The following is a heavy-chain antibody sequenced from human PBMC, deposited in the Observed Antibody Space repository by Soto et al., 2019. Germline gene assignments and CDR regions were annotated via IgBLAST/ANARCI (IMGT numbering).Heavy chain of an antibody. J-gene: IGHJ3*02. CDR1: GYTFTSYD. CDR3: ARSNLWSGYYKDAFDI. V-gene: IGHV1-8*01. CDR2: MNPNSGNT. D-gene: IGHD3-3*01. Sequence: ASVKVSCKASGYTFTSYDINWVRQATGQGLEWMGWMNPNSGNTGYAQKFQGRVTMTRNTSISTAYMELGSLRSEDTAVYYCARSNLWSGYYKDAFDIWGQGTMVTVSS.